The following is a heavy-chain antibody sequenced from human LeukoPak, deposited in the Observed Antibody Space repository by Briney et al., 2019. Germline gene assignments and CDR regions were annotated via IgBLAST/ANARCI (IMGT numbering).Heavy chain of an antibody. CDR3: AKDLFTDYGATVSASGFVA. CDR1: GFNFEDYA. Sequence: GGSLRLSCAASGFNFEDYAMHWVRQVPGKGLEWVAGITWDSSSVDYADSVKGRFTIARDNVKSSLYLHMNSLGTEDTALYYCAKDLFTDYGATVSASGFVAWGQGTLVTVSS. D-gene: IGHD4-17*01. V-gene: IGHV3-9*01. J-gene: IGHJ5*02. CDR2: ITWDSSSV.